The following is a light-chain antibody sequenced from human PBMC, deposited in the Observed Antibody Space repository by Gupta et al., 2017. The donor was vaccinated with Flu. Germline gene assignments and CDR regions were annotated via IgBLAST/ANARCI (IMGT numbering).Light chain of an antibody. CDR1: SSNIGTNS. CDR3: AAWDDSLNGVV. V-gene: IGLV1-44*01. CDR2: SKN. Sequence: QSVLTHPPSASGTPGQRVTISCSGSSSNIGTNSVSWYQQLPGTAPKLLIYSKNLRPSGVPDRFSGSRSGTSASLAISGLQSEDEADYYCAAWDDSLNGVVFGGGTKLTVL. J-gene: IGLJ3*02.